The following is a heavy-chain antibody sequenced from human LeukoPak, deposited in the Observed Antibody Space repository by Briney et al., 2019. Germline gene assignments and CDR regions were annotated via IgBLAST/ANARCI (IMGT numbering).Heavy chain of an antibody. J-gene: IGHJ5*02. CDR1: GFTFSSYS. D-gene: IGHD1-7*01. V-gene: IGHV3-48*01. CDR3: ARDQYNWNYVVWFDP. Sequence: GGSLRLSCAASGFTFSSYSMNWVRQAPGKGLEWVSYISSSSSTIYYADSVKGRFTISRDNAKNSLYLQMNSLRAEDTAVYYCARDQYNWNYVVWFDPWGQGTLVTVSS. CDR2: ISSSSSTI.